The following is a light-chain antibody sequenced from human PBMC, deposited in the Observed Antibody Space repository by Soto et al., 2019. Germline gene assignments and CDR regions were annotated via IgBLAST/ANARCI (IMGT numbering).Light chain of an antibody. Sequence: ERVMTQSPATLSVSPGERATLSCRASQSVSSNLAWYQQKPGQAPRLLIYGISKRATDIPDRFSGSGSGTEFTLTISSLQPEDFATYYCQQHGQWPITFGQGTRLEIK. CDR2: GIS. CDR1: QSVSSN. CDR3: QQHGQWPIT. V-gene: IGKV3D-15*01. J-gene: IGKJ5*01.